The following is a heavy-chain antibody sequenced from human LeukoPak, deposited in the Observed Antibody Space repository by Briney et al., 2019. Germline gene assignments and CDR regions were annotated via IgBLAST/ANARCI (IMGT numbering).Heavy chain of an antibody. CDR2: IYYSGST. Sequence: PSETLSLTCTVSGGSISSGDYYWSWIRQPPGKGLEWIGYIYYSGSTYYNPSLKSRVIISVDTSKNQFSLKLSSVTAADTAVYYCARARGSCSSTSCYTLGWFDPWGQGTLVTVSS. CDR3: ARARGSCSSTSCYTLGWFDP. D-gene: IGHD2-2*02. V-gene: IGHV4-30-4*08. CDR1: GGSISSGDYY. J-gene: IGHJ5*02.